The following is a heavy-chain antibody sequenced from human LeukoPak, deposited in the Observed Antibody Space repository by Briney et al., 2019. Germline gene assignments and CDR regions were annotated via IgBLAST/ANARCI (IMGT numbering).Heavy chain of an antibody. CDR1: GFTFSSYA. Sequence: GGSLRLSCVASGFTFSSYAMHWVRQAPGKGLEWVAVISYDGSNKYYADSVKGRFTISRDNSKNTLYLQMNSLRAEDTAVYYCAKERYYYGPNWFDPWGQGTLVTVSS. D-gene: IGHD3-10*01. V-gene: IGHV3-30*04. CDR3: AKERYYYGPNWFDP. J-gene: IGHJ5*02. CDR2: ISYDGSNK.